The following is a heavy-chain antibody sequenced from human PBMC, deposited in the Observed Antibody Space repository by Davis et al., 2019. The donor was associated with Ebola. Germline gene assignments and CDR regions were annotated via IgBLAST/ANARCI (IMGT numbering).Heavy chain of an antibody. CDR1: GYSFTTYW. CDR3: ARQASLYGSSDY. Sequence: GESLKISCQGSGYSFTTYWIAWVRQTPGKGLEWMGIIYAGDSDSRYSPSFEGQVTISVDRSISTAYLQWNSLKASDTAMYYCARQASLYGSSDYWGQGTLVTVSS. V-gene: IGHV5-51*01. CDR2: IYAGDSDS. J-gene: IGHJ4*02. D-gene: IGHD3-22*01.